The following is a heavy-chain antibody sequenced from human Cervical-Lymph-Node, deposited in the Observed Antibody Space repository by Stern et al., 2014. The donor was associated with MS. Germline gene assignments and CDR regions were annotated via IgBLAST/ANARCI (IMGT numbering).Heavy chain of an antibody. CDR1: GFSFGVYS. CDR3: AREKHYYDDSGYNEGPLDY. D-gene: IGHD3-22*01. V-gene: IGHV3-48*01. Sequence: EVPLVESGGGLVQPGGSLRLSCAPSGFSFGVYSMIWVRQAPGQGLEWVSYISHTGATIYYADSVQGRFTISRDKADNSLYLQMNSLRAEDTAVYFCAREKHYYDDSGYNEGPLDYWGQGTLVTVSS. CDR2: ISHTGATI. J-gene: IGHJ4*02.